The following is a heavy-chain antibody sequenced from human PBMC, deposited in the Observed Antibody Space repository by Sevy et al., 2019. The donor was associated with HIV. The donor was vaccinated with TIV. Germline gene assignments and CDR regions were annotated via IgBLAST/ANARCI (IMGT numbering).Heavy chain of an antibody. CDR1: GFTFSSYA. Sequence: GGSLRLSCEASGFTFSSYAIHWVRQAPGKGLEWVAVIWSDSNNKYYTDSVKGRFTISRDNAKNTLYLQMNSLRVDDTAVYYCARESGVSWFVDYWGQGTLVTVSS. V-gene: IGHV3-33*01. J-gene: IGHJ4*02. CDR2: IWSDSNNK. D-gene: IGHD2-15*01. CDR3: ARESGVSWFVDY.